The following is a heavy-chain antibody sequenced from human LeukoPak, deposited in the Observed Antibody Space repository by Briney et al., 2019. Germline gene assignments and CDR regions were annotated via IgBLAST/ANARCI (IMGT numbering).Heavy chain of an antibody. CDR3: AKDGPYTSSWYCDY. D-gene: IGHD6-13*01. CDR2: ISGSGGST. V-gene: IGHV3-23*01. CDR1: GFTFSSYA. Sequence: GGSLRLSCAASGFTFSSYAMSWVRQAPGKGLEWVSAISGSGGSTYYADSVKGRFTISRDNAKNSLYLQMNSLRAEDTAVYYCAKDGPYTSSWYCDYWGQGTLVTVSS. J-gene: IGHJ4*02.